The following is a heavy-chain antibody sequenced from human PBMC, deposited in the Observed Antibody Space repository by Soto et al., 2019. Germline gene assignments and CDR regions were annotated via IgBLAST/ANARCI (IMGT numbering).Heavy chain of an antibody. V-gene: IGHV3-30*18. J-gene: IGHJ4*02. CDR1: GFTVSSYG. CDR3: AKAPTWDTTWPTLFDY. CDR2: ISYDGTDE. D-gene: IGHD1-1*01. Sequence: PGGSLRLSCAASGFTVSSYGMHWVRQAPGKGLEWVAMISYDGTDEYYADSVKGRFTIPRDNSNNTLYLQMNSLRAEDTAVYYCAKAPTWDTTWPTLFDYWGQGTLVTVSS.